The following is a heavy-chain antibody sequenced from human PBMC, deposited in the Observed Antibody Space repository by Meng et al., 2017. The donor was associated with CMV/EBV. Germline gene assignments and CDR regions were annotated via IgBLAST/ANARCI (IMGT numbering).Heavy chain of an antibody. J-gene: IGHJ6*02. CDR1: GGSFSGYY. CDR3: ARATIYCSTTSCYGVGGMDV. V-gene: IGHV4-34*01. CDR2: INHSGST. D-gene: IGHD2-2*01. Sequence: SETLSLTCAVYGGSFSGYYWSWIRQPPGKGLEWIGEINHSGSTNYNPSLKSRVTISVDTSKNQFSLKLSSVTAADTAVYYCARATIYCSTTSCYGVGGMDVWGQGTTVTVSS.